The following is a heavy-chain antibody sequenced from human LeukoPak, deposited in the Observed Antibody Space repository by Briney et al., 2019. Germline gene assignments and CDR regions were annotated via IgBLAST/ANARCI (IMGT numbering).Heavy chain of an antibody. J-gene: IGHJ5*02. CDR2: IRYDGSNK. V-gene: IGHV3-30*02. D-gene: IGHD3/OR15-3a*01. CDR1: GFTFSSYG. CDR3: AKDWGIIGLDPSYTDP. Sequence: GGSLRLSCAASGFTFSSYGMHWVRQAPGKGLEWVAFIRYDGSNKYYADSVKGRFTISRDNSKNTLYLQMNSLRAEDTAVYYCAKDWGIIGLDPSYTDPWGQGTLVTVSS.